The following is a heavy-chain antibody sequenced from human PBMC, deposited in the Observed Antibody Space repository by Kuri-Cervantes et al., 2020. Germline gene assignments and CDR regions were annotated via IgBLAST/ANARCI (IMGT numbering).Heavy chain of an antibody. J-gene: IGHJ5*02. CDR3: ARELEDIVVVPAAP. V-gene: IGHV1-69*13. CDR2: IIPIFGTA. D-gene: IGHD2-2*01. CDR1: GGTFSSYA. Sequence: SVKVSCKASGGTFSSYAISWVRQAPGQGLEWMGGIIPIFGTANYAQKFQGRVTITADESTSTAYMELSSLRSDDTAVYYCARELEDIVVVPAAPWGQGTLVTVSS.